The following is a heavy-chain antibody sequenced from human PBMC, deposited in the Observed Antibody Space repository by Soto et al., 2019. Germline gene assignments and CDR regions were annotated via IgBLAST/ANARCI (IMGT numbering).Heavy chain of an antibody. D-gene: IGHD2-21*01. Sequence: SETLSLTCTVSGYSIRNGYYWGWIRQPPGKGLKWIGTIYHSGSTYYNPSLKSRVTISVDASENHFSLKLNSVTAADTAVYYCARVGPYCGGDCYSPPPWGQGTLVTVSS. CDR2: IYHSGST. CDR3: ARVGPYCGGDCYSPPP. V-gene: IGHV4-38-2*02. CDR1: GYSIRNGYY. J-gene: IGHJ5*02.